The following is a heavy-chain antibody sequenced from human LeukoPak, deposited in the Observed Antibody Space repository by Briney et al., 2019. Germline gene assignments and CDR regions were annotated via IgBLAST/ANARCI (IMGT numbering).Heavy chain of an antibody. CDR2: IRSKAYGGTT. CDR3: GRDIVDGGDDY. CDR1: GFTFGDYA. J-gene: IGHJ4*02. Sequence: GGSLRLSCTASGFTFGDYAMSWFRQAPGKGLEWVGFIRSKAYGGTTEYDASVKGRITISRDDSKSIAYLQMNSLKTEDTAVYYCGRDIVDGGDDYWGQGTLVTVSS. D-gene: IGHD2-21*02. V-gene: IGHV3-49*03.